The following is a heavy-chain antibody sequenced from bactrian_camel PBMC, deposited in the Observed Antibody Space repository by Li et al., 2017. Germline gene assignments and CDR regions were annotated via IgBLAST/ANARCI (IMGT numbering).Heavy chain of an antibody. Sequence: HVQLVESGGGSAQAGGSMRLSCAVSGDTASVYSMTWFRQAPGKEREGVARINTRYGVTYYADSVKGRFTISQGNSKNSLYLQMNSLKPEDTAMYYCAASRGVASFSAMTYAYWGQGTQVTV. D-gene: IGHD1*01. CDR2: INTRYGVT. V-gene: IGHV3S1*01. CDR3: AASRGVASFSAMTYAY. CDR1: GDTASVYS. J-gene: IGHJ4*01.